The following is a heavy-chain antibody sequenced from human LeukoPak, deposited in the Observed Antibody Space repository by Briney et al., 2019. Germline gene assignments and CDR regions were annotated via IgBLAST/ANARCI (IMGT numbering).Heavy chain of an antibody. CDR1: GYTFTSYY. J-gene: IGHJ4*02. Sequence: ASVKVSCKASGYTFTSYYTHWVRQAPGQGLEWMGIIKPSGGSTLYAQKFQGRVTVTSDMSTSTVYVELSSLRSEDTAVYYCAREVPENFNFDYWGQGTLVTISS. V-gene: IGHV1-46*01. D-gene: IGHD2/OR15-2a*01. CDR3: AREVPENFNFDY. CDR2: IKPSGGST.